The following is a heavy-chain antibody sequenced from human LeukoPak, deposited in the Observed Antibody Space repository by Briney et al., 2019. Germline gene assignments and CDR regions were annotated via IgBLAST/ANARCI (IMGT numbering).Heavy chain of an antibody. J-gene: IGHJ4*02. V-gene: IGHV4-61*02. CDR3: AGLRYYYDSSGPYYFDY. D-gene: IGHD3-22*01. CDR1: GGSISSGSYY. Sequence: PSETLSLTCTVSGGSISSGSYYWSRIRQPAGKGLEWIGRIYTSGSTNYNPSLKSRVTISVDTSKNQFSLKLSSVTAADTAVYYCAGLRYYYDSSGPYYFDYWGQGTLVTVSS. CDR2: IYTSGST.